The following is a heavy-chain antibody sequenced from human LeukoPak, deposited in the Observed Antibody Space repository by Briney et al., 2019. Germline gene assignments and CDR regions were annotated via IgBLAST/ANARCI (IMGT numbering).Heavy chain of an antibody. Sequence: GGSLRLSCAASGFSFSSTWMSWVRQAPGKGLEWVSGISGGGDSTYYVDSVKGRFTISRDNSKNTLYLQMNSLRAEDTALYYCAKAPFSRPIDYWGQGTLVTVSS. CDR1: GFSFSSTW. J-gene: IGHJ4*02. CDR2: ISGGGDST. V-gene: IGHV3-23*01. CDR3: AKAPFSRPIDY.